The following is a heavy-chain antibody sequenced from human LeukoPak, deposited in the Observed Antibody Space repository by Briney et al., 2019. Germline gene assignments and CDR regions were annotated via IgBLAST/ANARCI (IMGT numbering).Heavy chain of an antibody. J-gene: IGHJ4*02. Sequence: GGSLRLSCAASGFTFSDYYMSWIRQAPGKALEWVSYISSSSSYTNYADSVKGRFTISRDNAKNSLYLQMNSLRAEDTAVYYCARPGDDYVDYWGQGTLVTVSS. CDR2: ISSSSSYT. CDR1: GFTFSDYY. D-gene: IGHD4/OR15-4a*01. CDR3: ARPGDDYVDY. V-gene: IGHV3-11*06.